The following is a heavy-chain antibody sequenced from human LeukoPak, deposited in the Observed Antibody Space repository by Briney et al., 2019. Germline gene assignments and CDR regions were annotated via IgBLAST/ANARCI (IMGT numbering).Heavy chain of an antibody. Sequence: GGSLRLSCAASGFTVSSNYMSWVRQAPGKGLEWVSVIYSGGSTYYADSVKGRFTISRHKSKNTLYLQMNSLRAEDTAVYYCAREEIVYYGMDVWGQGTTVTVSS. D-gene: IGHD3-16*02. V-gene: IGHV3-53*04. CDR1: GFTVSSNY. CDR2: IYSGGST. CDR3: AREEIVYYGMDV. J-gene: IGHJ6*02.